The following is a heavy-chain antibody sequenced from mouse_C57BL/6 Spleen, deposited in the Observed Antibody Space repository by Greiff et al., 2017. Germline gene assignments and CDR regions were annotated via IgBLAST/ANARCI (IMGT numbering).Heavy chain of an antibody. Sequence: EVKLQESGPGLVKPSQSLSLTCSVTGYSNTSGYYWNWIRQFPGNKLEWMGYISYDGSNNYNPSLKNRISITRDTSKNQFFLKLNSVTTEDTATYYCARDHGYDGAWFAYWGQGTLVTVSA. CDR1: GYSNTSGYY. CDR3: ARDHGYDGAWFAY. D-gene: IGHD2-2*01. CDR2: ISYDGSN. J-gene: IGHJ3*01. V-gene: IGHV3-6*01.